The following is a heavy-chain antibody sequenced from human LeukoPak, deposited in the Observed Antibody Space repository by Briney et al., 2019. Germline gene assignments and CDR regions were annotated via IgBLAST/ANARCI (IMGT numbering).Heavy chain of an antibody. CDR1: GGSISSSSYY. Sequence: SETLSLTCTVSGGSISSSSYYWGWIRQPPGKGLEWIGYIYYSGSTNYNPSLKSRVTISVDTSKNQFSLKLSSVTAADTAVYYCARVHGYTIGDAFDIWGQGRMVTVSS. J-gene: IGHJ3*02. CDR3: ARVHGYTIGDAFDI. V-gene: IGHV4-61*05. CDR2: IYYSGST. D-gene: IGHD5-24*01.